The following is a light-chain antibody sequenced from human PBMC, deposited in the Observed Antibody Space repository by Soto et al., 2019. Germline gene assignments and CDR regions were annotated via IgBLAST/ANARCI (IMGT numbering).Light chain of an antibody. CDR1: SSDVDDYNY. J-gene: IGLJ2*01. CDR2: DVS. CDR3: QSYDSVMRASV. Sequence: QSVLTQPRSVSGSPGQSVTISCTGTSSDVDDYNYVSWFQQHPGKAPKLMIYDVSERPSGVPDRFSASKSGTSASLAITGLQAEDEADYYCQSYDSVMRASVFGGGTQLTVL. V-gene: IGLV2-11*01.